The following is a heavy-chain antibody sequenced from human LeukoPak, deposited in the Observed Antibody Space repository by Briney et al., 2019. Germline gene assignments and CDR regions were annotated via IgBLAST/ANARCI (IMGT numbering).Heavy chain of an antibody. CDR3: ARSLDSPGYYSPSDY. D-gene: IGHD3-22*01. J-gene: IGHJ4*02. CDR2: ISLDGSNK. CDR1: GFTFSSYA. Sequence: GGSLRLSCAASGFTFSSYAMHWVRQAPGKGLEWVALISLDGSNKYYADSVKGRFTISRDNSKNTLYLQMNSLRAEDTAVYYCARSLDSPGYYSPSDYWGQGTLVTVSS. V-gene: IGHV3-30-3*01.